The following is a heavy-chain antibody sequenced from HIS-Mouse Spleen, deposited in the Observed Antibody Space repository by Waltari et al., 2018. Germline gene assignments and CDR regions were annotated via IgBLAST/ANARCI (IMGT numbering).Heavy chain of an antibody. CDR1: GGSIRSSSYY. V-gene: IGHV4-39*07. J-gene: IGHJ2*01. D-gene: IGHD6-13*01. CDR2: IYCSGST. Sequence: QLQPQESGPGLVKPSETLSLTCTVSGGSIRSSSYYWGWIRPPPGKGLEWIGSIYCSGSTYYNPSLKSRVTISVDTSKNQFSLKLSSVTAADTAVYYCAREIPYSSSWYDWYFDLWGRGTLVTVSS. CDR3: AREIPYSSSWYDWYFDL.